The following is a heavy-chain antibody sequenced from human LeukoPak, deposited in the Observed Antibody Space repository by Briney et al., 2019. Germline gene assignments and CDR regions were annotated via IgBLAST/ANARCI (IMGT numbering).Heavy chain of an antibody. V-gene: IGHV4-34*01. D-gene: IGHD6-6*01. CDR1: GGSFSGYY. Sequence: SETLSLTCAVYGGSFSGYYWSWIRQPPGKGLEWIGEINHSGSTNYNPSLKSRVTISVDTSKNQFSLKLSSVTAADTAVYHCARGSPRGSSSRFDPWGQGTLVTVSS. J-gene: IGHJ5*02. CDR3: ARGSPRGSSSRFDP. CDR2: INHSGST.